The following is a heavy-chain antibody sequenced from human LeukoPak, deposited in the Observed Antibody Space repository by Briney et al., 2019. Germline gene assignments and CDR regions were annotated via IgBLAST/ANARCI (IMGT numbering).Heavy chain of an antibody. V-gene: IGHV4-4*07. CDR3: ARDPILYLAYGMDV. Sequence: SETLSLTCTVSGGSISSYCWSWIRQPAGKGLEWIGRIYTSGSTTYNPSLKSRVTMSVDTSKNQFSLKLSSVTAADTAVYYCARDPILYLAYGMDVWGQGTTVTVSS. J-gene: IGHJ6*02. D-gene: IGHD2-8*01. CDR1: GGSISSYC. CDR2: IYTSGST.